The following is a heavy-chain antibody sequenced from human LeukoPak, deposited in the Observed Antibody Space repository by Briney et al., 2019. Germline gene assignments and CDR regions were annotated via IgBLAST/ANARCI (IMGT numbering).Heavy chain of an antibody. Sequence: ASVKVCCKVSGYTLTELSMHWGRQAPGKGLEWMGGFDPEDGETIYAQKFQGRVTMTEDTSTDTAYMELSSLRSEDTAVHYCATGSWSRVFDYWGQGTLVTVSS. J-gene: IGHJ4*02. CDR3: ATGSWSRVFDY. CDR2: FDPEDGET. V-gene: IGHV1-24*01. D-gene: IGHD2-15*01. CDR1: GYTLTELS.